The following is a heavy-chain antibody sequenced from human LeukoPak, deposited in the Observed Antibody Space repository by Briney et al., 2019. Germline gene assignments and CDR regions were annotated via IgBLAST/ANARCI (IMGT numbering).Heavy chain of an antibody. J-gene: IGHJ5*02. V-gene: IGHV3-53*01. CDR2: IFSSNNT. CDR3: ARTVGYGAYSWFDP. Sequence: SGGSLRLSCAGSGFSFSGNSMNWVRQAPGKGLEWVSIIFSSNNTYYADSVKGRFTISRDNSKNTLYPQMNSLRAEDTALYYCARTVGYGAYSWFDPWGQGTLVTVSS. CDR1: GFSFSGNS. D-gene: IGHD4-17*01.